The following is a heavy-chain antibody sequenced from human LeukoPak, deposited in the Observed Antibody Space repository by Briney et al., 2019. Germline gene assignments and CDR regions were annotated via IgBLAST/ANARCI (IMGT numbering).Heavy chain of an antibody. V-gene: IGHV3-11*01. CDR1: GFIFSDYY. CDR3: ARYFLLVTGTTGDDY. D-gene: IGHD2-21*02. Sequence: GGSLRLSCAASGFIFSDYYMSWIRQPPGKGLEWVSYIIGSGRTTYYADSVKGRFTISRDNAKKSLYLQMNSLRVEDKAVYYCARYFLLVTGTTGDDYWGQGTLVTVSS. CDR2: IIGSGRTT. J-gene: IGHJ4*02.